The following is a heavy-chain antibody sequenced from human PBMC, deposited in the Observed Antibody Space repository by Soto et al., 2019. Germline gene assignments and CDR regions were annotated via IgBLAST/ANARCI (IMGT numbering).Heavy chain of an antibody. D-gene: IGHD6-19*01. J-gene: IGHJ6*02. CDR3: AKVPYYQLSAGSPRYHGMDA. V-gene: IGHV3-23*01. Sequence: DSVKGRFTISRDNAKNTVYLQMSSLRAEDTAVYYCAKVPYYQLSAGSPRYHGMDAWGQGTTVTVSS.